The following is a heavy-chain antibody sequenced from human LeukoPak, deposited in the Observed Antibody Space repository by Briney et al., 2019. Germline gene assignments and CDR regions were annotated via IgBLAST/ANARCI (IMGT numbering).Heavy chain of an antibody. V-gene: IGHV4-59*01. CDR2: IYYSGST. Sequence: SETLSLTCTVSGGSISSYYWSWIRQPPGKGLEWIGYIYYSGSTNYNPSLKSRVTISVDTSKNQFSLKLSSVTAADTAVYYCARVAAYYYYYMDVWGKGTTVTVSS. J-gene: IGHJ6*03. CDR3: ARVAAYYYYYMDV. D-gene: IGHD6-13*01. CDR1: GGSISSYY.